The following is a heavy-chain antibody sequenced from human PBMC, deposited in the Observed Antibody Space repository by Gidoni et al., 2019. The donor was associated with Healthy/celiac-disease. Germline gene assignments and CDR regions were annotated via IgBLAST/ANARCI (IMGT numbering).Heavy chain of an antibody. D-gene: IGHD2-15*01. CDR2: INAGNGNT. CDR1: GYTFTSYA. Sequence: QVQLVQSGAEVKKPGASVKVSCKASGYTFTSYAMHWVRQAPGQRLEWMGWINAGNGNTKESQKFQGRVTITRDTSASTAYMELSSLRSEDTAVYYCARGGCSGGSCYLPAGYYYYYYMDVWGKGTTVTVSS. J-gene: IGHJ6*03. V-gene: IGHV1-3*01. CDR3: ARGGCSGGSCYLPAGYYYYYYMDV.